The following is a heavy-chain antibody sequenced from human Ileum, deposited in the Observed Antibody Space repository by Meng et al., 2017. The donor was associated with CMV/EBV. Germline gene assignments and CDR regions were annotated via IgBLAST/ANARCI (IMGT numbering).Heavy chain of an antibody. CDR2: INQYGST. CDR1: GSFSPYT. D-gene: IGHD5-12*01. CDR3: VTADHHAIKY. V-gene: IGHV4-34*01. Sequence: QVQIPQWGAGLLKLSETMSLTCSLGGSFSPYTWSWIRQAPGKGLEWIGEINQYGSTNFNPSAKSRVTISRDTSKNQFSLRLNSVTAADAAVYYCVTADHHAIKYWGQGTLVTVSS. J-gene: IGHJ4*02.